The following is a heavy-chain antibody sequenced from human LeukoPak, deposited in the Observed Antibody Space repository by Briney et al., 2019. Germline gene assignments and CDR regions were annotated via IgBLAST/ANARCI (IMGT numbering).Heavy chain of an antibody. CDR1: GFTFSNSW. Sequence: TGGSLRLSCVASGFTFSNSWMNWVRQAPGKGLEWVANIKQDGSEKYYVDSVKGRFTISRDNAKSSLYLQMDSLRAEDTAVYYCARGPPGKENAFDIWGQGTMVTVSS. CDR2: IKQDGSEK. J-gene: IGHJ3*02. CDR3: ARGPPGKENAFDI. V-gene: IGHV3-7*03. D-gene: IGHD2-2*01.